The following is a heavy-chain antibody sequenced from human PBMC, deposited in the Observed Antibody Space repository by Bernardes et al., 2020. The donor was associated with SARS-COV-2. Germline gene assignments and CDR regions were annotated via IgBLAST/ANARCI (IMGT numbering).Heavy chain of an antibody. V-gene: IGHV1-8*01. J-gene: IGHJ4*02. CDR3: AKAGYSSSWYWVY. Sequence: ASVKVSCKASGYTFSNHNINWVRVRQATGQGLEWVGWMNPISGDTGYAQNLQGRVSMTRDTSISTAYLELNSLRAEDTAVYYCAKAGYSSSWYWVYWGQGTLVTVSS. D-gene: IGHD6-13*01. CDR1: GYTFSNHN. CDR2: MNPISGDT.